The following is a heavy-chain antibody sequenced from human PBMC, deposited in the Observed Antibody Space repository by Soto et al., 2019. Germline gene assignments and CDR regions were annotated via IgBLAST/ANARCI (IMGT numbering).Heavy chain of an antibody. V-gene: IGHV3-23*01. CDR2: IRATDDNT. D-gene: IGHD2-15*01. J-gene: IGHJ4*02. Sequence: PGGSLRLSCAASGFTFRIFGMTWVRQAPGKGLEWVSTIRATDDNTYYADSVRGRFTISRDNSNDTLYLQMNSLRADDTAIYYCAKPLGPLAFDFWGRGDLVTVSS. CDR3: AKPLGPLAFDF. CDR1: GFTFRIFG.